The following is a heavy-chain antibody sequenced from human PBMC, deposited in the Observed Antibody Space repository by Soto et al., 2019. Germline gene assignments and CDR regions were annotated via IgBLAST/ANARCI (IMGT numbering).Heavy chain of an antibody. D-gene: IGHD3-10*01. CDR1: GGSFSGYY. Sequence: PSETLSLTCAVYGGSFSGYYWSWIRQPPGKGLEWIGEINHSGSTNYNPSLKSRVTISVDTSKNQFSLKLSSVTAADTAVYYCARGFSHGSGSRQYYFDYWGQGTLVTVSS. CDR3: ARGFSHGSGSRQYYFDY. J-gene: IGHJ4*02. V-gene: IGHV4-34*01. CDR2: INHSGST.